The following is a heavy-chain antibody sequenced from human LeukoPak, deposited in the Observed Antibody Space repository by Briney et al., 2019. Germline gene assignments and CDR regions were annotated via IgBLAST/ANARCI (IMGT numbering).Heavy chain of an antibody. CDR1: GYTFTSYD. V-gene: IGHV1-8*01. D-gene: IGHD3-9*01. Sequence: ASVKVSCKASGYTFTSYDINWVRQATGQGLEWMGWMNPNSGNTGYAQKFQGRVTMTRNTSISTAYMELSSLRSEDTAVYYCARQGYYDILTGYYLAADYYYYYMDVWGKGTTVTISS. J-gene: IGHJ6*03. CDR3: ARQGYYDILTGYYLAADYYYYYMDV. CDR2: MNPNSGNT.